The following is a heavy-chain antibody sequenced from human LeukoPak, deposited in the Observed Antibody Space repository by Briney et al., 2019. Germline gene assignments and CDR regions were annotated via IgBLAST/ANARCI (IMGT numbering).Heavy chain of an antibody. CDR2: IDKDGSEK. J-gene: IGHJ6*04. V-gene: IGHV3-7*01. D-gene: IGHD3-10*01. CDR3: ARDRGFGQADV. CDR1: GFTFSKYW. Sequence: GGSLRLSCEVSGFTFSKYWMRWVRQTPGKGLEWVASIDKDGSEKQYVDSVKGRFTISRDNAKNSVYLQMTSLGAEDTAVYYCARDRGFGQADVWGKGTTVTVSS.